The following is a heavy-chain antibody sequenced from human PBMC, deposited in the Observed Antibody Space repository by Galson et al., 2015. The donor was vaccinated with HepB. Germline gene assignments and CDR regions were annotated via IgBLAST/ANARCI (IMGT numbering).Heavy chain of an antibody. V-gene: IGHV3-30-3*01. J-gene: IGHJ6*02. CDR3: ARDRGGLPSSHGMDV. D-gene: IGHD3-10*01. CDR1: GFPFSSYA. Sequence: SLRLSCAASGFPFSSYAMHWVRQAPGKGLEWVAVISYDGSNKYYADSVKGRFTISRDNSKNTLYLQMNSLRAEDTAVYYCARDRGGLPSSHGMDVWGQGTTVTVSS. CDR2: ISYDGSNK.